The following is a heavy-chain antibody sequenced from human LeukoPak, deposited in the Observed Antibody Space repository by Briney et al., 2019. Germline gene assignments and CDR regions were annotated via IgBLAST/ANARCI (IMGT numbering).Heavy chain of an antibody. Sequence: GGSLRLSCAASGFTFSSYAMSWARHAPGKGLEWFSGIRGSGGSTYSADSVKGRFTISRDTSKNTLYLQMNSLRAEDTAVYYCAKEIRWQNWFDPWGQGTLVTVSS. CDR2: IRGSGGST. J-gene: IGHJ5*02. CDR3: AKEIRWQNWFDP. CDR1: GFTFSSYA. V-gene: IGHV3-23*01. D-gene: IGHD4-23*01.